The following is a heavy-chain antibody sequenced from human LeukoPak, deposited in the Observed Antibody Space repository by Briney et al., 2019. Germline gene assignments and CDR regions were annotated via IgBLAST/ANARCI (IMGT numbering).Heavy chain of an antibody. CDR1: GFTFSNYA. V-gene: IGHV3-30*04. J-gene: IGHJ4*02. Sequence: GGSLRLSCAASGFTFSNYAMHWVRQAPGKGLEWVALISYDGSVEKSAASVKGRFTISRDNSRNTLYLQMNSLRIEDTAVYYCARALGSSWDSSLDSWGQGTLVPVSS. CDR2: ISYDGSVE. CDR3: ARALGSSWDSSLDS. D-gene: IGHD6-13*01.